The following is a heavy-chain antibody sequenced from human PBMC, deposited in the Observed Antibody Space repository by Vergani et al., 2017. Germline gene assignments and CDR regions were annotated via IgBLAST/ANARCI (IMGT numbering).Heavy chain of an antibody. V-gene: IGHV4-4*03. CDR2: ICHTEDT. Sequence: QVQLQESGPGLVKPPGTLSLTCAVSGDSISSNNCWTWVRQPPGKGLEWIGEICHTEDTKYSPSLKSRVTVSVDESRNLFSLSLTSVTAADTAIYYCARHRGSGGFFPSSYFYGMDVWGHGTTVTVSS. J-gene: IGHJ6*02. CDR3: ARHRGSGGFFPSSYFYGMDV. CDR1: GDSISSNNC. D-gene: IGHD3-10*01.